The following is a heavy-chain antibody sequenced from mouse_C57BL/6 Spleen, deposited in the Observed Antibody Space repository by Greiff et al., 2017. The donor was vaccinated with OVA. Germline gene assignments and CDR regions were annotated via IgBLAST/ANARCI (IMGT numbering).Heavy chain of an antibody. CDR1: GFTFSSYG. Sequence: EVKLQESGGDLVKPGGSLKLSCAASGFTFSSYGMSWVRQTPDKRLEWVATISSAGSYTYYPHSVKGRFTISRDNAKNTLYLQMSSLKSEDTATYNYASQGAYSNSACFAYWGQGTLVTVSA. CDR2: ISSAGSYT. J-gene: IGHJ3*01. CDR3: ASQGAYSNSACFAY. D-gene: IGHD2-5*01. V-gene: IGHV5-6*01.